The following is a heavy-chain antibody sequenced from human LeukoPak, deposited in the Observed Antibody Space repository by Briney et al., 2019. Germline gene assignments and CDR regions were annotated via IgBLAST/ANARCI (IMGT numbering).Heavy chain of an antibody. J-gene: IGHJ4*02. CDR3: VRSPSGYSGYDPVYY. V-gene: IGHV1-69*01. Sequence: ASVKVSCKASRGTFSSYAISWVRQAPGQGLEWMGGIIPMFGTTKYAQKFQGRVSITADESTSTAYMELSSLRSEDTAVYYCVRSPSGYSGYDPVYYWGQGTLVTVSS. D-gene: IGHD5-12*01. CDR2: IIPMFGTT. CDR1: RGTFSSYA.